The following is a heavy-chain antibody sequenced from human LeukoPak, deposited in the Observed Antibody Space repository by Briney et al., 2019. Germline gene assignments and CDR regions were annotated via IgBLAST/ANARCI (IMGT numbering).Heavy chain of an antibody. D-gene: IGHD3-3*01. CDR2: ISAYNGNT. Sequence: ASVKVSCKASGDTFTSYGISWVRQAPGQGLEWMGWISAYNGNTNYAQKLQGRVTMTTDTSTSTAYMELRSLRSDDTAVYYCARVLVLRFLEWADYYGMDVWGQGTTVTVSS. J-gene: IGHJ6*02. CDR1: GDTFTSYG. V-gene: IGHV1-18*01. CDR3: ARVLVLRFLEWADYYGMDV.